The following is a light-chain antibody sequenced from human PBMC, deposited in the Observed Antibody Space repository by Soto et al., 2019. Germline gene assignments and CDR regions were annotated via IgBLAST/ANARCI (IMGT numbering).Light chain of an antibody. CDR1: QSVSSSY. J-gene: IGKJ1*01. V-gene: IGKV3-20*01. Sequence: EIVLTQSPGTLYLSPGERATLSCRASQSVSSSYLAWYQQKPGQAPRLLIYGASSRATGIPDRFSGSGSGTEFTLTSSRREPEDFAVYYCQQYGSSQWTFGQGTKVEIK. CDR2: GAS. CDR3: QQYGSSQWT.